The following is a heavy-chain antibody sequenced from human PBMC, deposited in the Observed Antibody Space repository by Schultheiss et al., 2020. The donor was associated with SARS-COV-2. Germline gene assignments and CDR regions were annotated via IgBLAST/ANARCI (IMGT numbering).Heavy chain of an antibody. CDR2: INHSGST. CDR1: GGSISSYY. V-gene: IGHV4-34*01. J-gene: IGHJ5*02. CDR3: ARSLTAMGEFDP. Sequence: SQTLSLTCAVYGGSISSYYWSWIRQPPGKGLEWIGEINHSGSTNYNPSLKSRVTISVDTSKNQFSLKLSSVTAADTAVYYCARSLTAMGEFDPWGQGTLVTVSS. D-gene: IGHD5-18*01.